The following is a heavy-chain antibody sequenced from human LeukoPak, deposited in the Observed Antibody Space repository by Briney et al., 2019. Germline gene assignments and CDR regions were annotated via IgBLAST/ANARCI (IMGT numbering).Heavy chain of an antibody. CDR1: GFSFSSYA. D-gene: IGHD3-9*01. J-gene: IGHJ5*02. CDR3: AKAGRPGRYFAWLPRKDPNWFDP. Sequence: GGSLTLACAASGFSFSSYAMSWVRQAPGKGLEWDSAISGSAGSTYYADSVKGRFTISRANSKNTLYLQMNSLRAQDTAVYYCAKAGRPGRYFAWLPRKDPNWFDPWGQGTLVTVSS. V-gene: IGHV3-23*01. CDR2: ISGSAGST.